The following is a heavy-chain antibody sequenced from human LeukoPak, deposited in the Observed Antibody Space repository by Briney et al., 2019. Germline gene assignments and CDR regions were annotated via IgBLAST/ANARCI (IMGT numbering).Heavy chain of an antibody. V-gene: IGHV3-23*01. CDR1: GFTFSSYG. J-gene: IGHJ4*02. CDR3: AKENYGYAFDY. Sequence: GGSLRLSCAASGFTFSSYGMSWVRQAPGKGLEWVSSNSGSGGSTYYADSVKGRLTISRDNSKNTLYLQMNSLRAEDTAVYYCAKENYGYAFDYWGQGTLVTVSS. CDR2: NSGSGGST. D-gene: IGHD4-17*01.